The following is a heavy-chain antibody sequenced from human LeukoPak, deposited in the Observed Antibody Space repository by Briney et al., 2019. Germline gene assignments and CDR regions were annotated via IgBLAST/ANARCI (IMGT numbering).Heavy chain of an antibody. CDR2: ISGSGGST. Sequence: PGGSLRLSCAASGFTFSSYAMSWVRRAPGKGLEWVSAISGSGGSTYYADSVQGRFTISRDNSKNTLYLQMNSLRAEDTAVYYCAKVGYDFWSGYYVHWGQGTLVTVSS. CDR1: GFTFSSYA. D-gene: IGHD3-3*01. J-gene: IGHJ4*02. V-gene: IGHV3-23*01. CDR3: AKVGYDFWSGYYVH.